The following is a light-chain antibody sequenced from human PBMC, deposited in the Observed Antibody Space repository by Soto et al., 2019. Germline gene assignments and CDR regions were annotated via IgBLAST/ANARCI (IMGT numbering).Light chain of an antibody. CDR2: AAS. V-gene: IGKV1-39*01. CDR3: QESYSTPLT. Sequence: VQMTQSASSVSSKIGGRVTITCRASQSISSYLNWYQQKPGKAPKLLIYAASSLQSGVPSRFSVSGSGTDFTLTLCSLQPEDGATYDCQESYSTPLTSGQGTRLEIK. J-gene: IGKJ5*01. CDR1: QSISSY.